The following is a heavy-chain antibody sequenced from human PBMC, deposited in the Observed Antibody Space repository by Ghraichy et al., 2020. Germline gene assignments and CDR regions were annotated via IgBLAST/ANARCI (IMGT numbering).Heavy chain of an antibody. CDR2: IKSKTDGGTT. CDR1: GFTFSNAL. Sequence: GGSLRLSCAASGFTFSNALMSWVRQAPGKGLEWVGRIKSKTDGGTTDYAAPVKGRFTISRDDSKNTLYLQMNSLKTEDTAVYYCTTVSAMVIRFYYYGMDVWGQGTTVTVSS. CDR3: TTVSAMVIRFYYYGMDV. V-gene: IGHV3-15*01. J-gene: IGHJ6*02. D-gene: IGHD5-18*01.